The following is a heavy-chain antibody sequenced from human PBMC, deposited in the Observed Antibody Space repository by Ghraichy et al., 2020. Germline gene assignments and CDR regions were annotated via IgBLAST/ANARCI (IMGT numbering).Heavy chain of an antibody. J-gene: IGHJ6*02. D-gene: IGHD4-17*01. V-gene: IGHV1-2*02. CDR2: INPNSGGT. CDR3: ARDLFPVTIPKYYYYYYGMDV. Sequence: ASVKVSCKTAGAHVSTSYMHWERQSPGQVLEWMGWINPNSGGTNYAQKFQGRVTMTRDTSISTAYMELSRLRSDDTAVYYCARDLFPVTIPKYYYYYYGMDVWCQGSTVTVSS. CDR1: GAHVSTSY.